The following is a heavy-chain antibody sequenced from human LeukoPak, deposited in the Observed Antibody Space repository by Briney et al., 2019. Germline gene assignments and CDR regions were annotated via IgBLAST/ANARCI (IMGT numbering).Heavy chain of an antibody. CDR1: GFTFSSYA. V-gene: IGHV3-23*01. CDR3: AKEDLASAFDI. D-gene: IGHD3-16*01. Sequence: GGSLRLSCAASGFTFSSYAMNWVRQAPGKGLEWVSAISDDGVRTYYADSVKGRFTISRDNSKRTLYPQMNSLRAEDTAVYYCAKEDLASAFDIWGQGTMVTVSS. J-gene: IGHJ3*02. CDR2: ISDDGVRT.